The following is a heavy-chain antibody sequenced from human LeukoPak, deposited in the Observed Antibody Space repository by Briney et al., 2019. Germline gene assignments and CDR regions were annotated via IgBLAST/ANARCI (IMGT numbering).Heavy chain of an antibody. J-gene: IGHJ3*02. D-gene: IGHD3-22*01. V-gene: IGHV4-31*03. CDR2: IYYSGST. CDR1: GGSISSGGYY. Sequence: PSQTLSLTCTVSGGSISSGGYYWSWIRQLPGKGLEWIGYIYYSGSTDYNPSLMSRVIISVDTSKNQFSLKLSSVTAADTAVFYCARSLYYYDSSGYPFDAFDIWGQGTMVTVSS. CDR3: ARSLYYYDSSGYPFDAFDI.